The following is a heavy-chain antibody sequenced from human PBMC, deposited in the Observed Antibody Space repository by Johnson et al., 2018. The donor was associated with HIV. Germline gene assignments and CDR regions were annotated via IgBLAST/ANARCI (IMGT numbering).Heavy chain of an antibody. Sequence: QVQLLESGGGLVKPGGSLRLSCASSGFTFSDYYMSWIRQPPGKGLEWVSYISSSASTIYYADSVKGRFSVSRDNVKDTLYLQMNNLRAEDTAVYYCTTTPTMVRGVDVWGQGTMVTVSS. CDR2: ISSSASTI. D-gene: IGHD3-10*01. J-gene: IGHJ3*01. CDR3: TTTPTMVRGVDV. CDR1: GFTFSDYY. V-gene: IGHV3-11*04.